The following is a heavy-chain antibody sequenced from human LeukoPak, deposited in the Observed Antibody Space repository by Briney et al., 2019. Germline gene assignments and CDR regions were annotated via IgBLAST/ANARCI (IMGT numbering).Heavy chain of an antibody. Sequence: PSETLSLTCTVSGGSISSSSDYWGWIRQAPGKGLEWIGCIYYHENTYYNSSLKSRVTISVDTSKNQFSLKLNSVTAADTAVYFGARRAYSAAYWKHFDYWGQGTLVTVSS. D-gene: IGHD1-1*01. CDR3: ARRAYSAAYWKHFDY. V-gene: IGHV4-39*01. J-gene: IGHJ4*02. CDR2: IYYHENT. CDR1: GGSISSSSDY.